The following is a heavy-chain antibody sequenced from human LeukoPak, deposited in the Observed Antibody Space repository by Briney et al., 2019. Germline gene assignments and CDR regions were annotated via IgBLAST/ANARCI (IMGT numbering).Heavy chain of an antibody. V-gene: IGHV1-69*11. Sequence: ASVKVSCKASGGTFSSYAISWVRQAPGQGLEWMGRIIPILGTANYAQKFQGRVTITTDESTSTAYMELSSLRSEDTAVYYCARVISRFFMDVWGKGTTVTVSS. CDR3: ARVISRFFMDV. J-gene: IGHJ6*03. CDR1: GGTFSSYA. D-gene: IGHD2-2*01. CDR2: IIPILGTA.